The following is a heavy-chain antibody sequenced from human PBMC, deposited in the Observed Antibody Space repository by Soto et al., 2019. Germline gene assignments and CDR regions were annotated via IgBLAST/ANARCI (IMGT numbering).Heavy chain of an antibody. CDR2: IYYSGST. J-gene: IGHJ4*02. Sequence: QVQLQESGPGLVKPSQTLSLTCTVSGGSISSGGYYWSWIRQHPGKGLEWIGYIYYSGSTYYNPSLKDRGTISVDTSKTQFSLKLSSVPAADTAVYYCARGGIAAAAPPDYWGQGTLVTVSS. CDR3: ARGGIAAAAPPDY. V-gene: IGHV4-31*03. CDR1: GGSISSGGYY. D-gene: IGHD6-13*01.